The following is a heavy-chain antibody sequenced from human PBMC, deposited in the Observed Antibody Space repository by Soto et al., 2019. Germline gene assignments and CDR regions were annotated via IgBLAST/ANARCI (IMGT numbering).Heavy chain of an antibody. D-gene: IGHD2-2*01. Sequence: GGSLRLSCAASGFTFSSYAMSWVRQAPGKGLEWVSAISGSGGSTYYADSVKGRFTISRDNSKNTLYLQMNSLRAEDTAVYYCAKDLKLDTIVVVPAPYDYWGQGTLVTVSS. CDR3: AKDLKLDTIVVVPAPYDY. V-gene: IGHV3-23*01. CDR2: ISGSGGST. CDR1: GFTFSSYA. J-gene: IGHJ4*02.